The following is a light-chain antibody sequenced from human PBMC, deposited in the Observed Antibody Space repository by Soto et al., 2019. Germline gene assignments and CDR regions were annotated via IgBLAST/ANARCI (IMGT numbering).Light chain of an antibody. CDR2: DVS. V-gene: IGLV2-8*01. CDR1: SSDVGGYNY. J-gene: IGLJ2*01. CDR3: SSYGGSDNLV. Sequence: QSVLTQPPSASGSPGQSVTISCTGTSSDVGGYNYVSWYQQHPGKVPKLMIYDVSKRPSGVPDRFSGSKSGNTASLTVSGLQAEDEADYYCSSYGGSDNLVFGGGTKLTVL.